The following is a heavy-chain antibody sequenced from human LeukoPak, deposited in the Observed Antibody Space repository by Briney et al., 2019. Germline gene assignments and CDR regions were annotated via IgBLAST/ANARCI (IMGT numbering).Heavy chain of an antibody. J-gene: IGHJ5*02. Sequence: GGSLRLSCAASGFTFSSYAMSWVRQAPGKGLEWVSAISGSGGSTYYADSVKGRFTISRDNSKNTLYLQVNSLRAEDTAVYYCAKDVVVVIAIRGWFDPWGQGTLVTVSS. CDR1: GFTFSSYA. CDR3: AKDVVVVIAIRGWFDP. V-gene: IGHV3-23*01. CDR2: ISGSGGST. D-gene: IGHD2-21*01.